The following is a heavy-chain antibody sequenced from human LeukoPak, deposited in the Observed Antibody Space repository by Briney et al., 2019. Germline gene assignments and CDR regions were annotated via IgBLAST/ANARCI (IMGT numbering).Heavy chain of an antibody. D-gene: IGHD6-13*01. CDR2: INPNRGGT. Sequence: ASVKVSCKASGYTFTGYYMHWVRQAPGQGLEWMGRINPNRGGTNYAQKFQGRVTMTRDTSISTAYMELSRLRSDDTAVYYCARVASIRAAAGTVGRADAFDIWGQGTMVTVSS. J-gene: IGHJ3*02. V-gene: IGHV1-2*06. CDR1: GYTFTGYY. CDR3: ARVASIRAAAGTVGRADAFDI.